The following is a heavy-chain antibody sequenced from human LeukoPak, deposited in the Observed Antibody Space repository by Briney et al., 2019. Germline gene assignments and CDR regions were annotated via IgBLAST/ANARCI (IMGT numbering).Heavy chain of an antibody. V-gene: IGHV4-38-2*02. D-gene: IGHD6-19*01. Sequence: PSETLSLTCSVSGYSISSGYYWGWIRQPPGKGLEWIGNIYHSGSAFYNPSLKSRVTISVDTSKNQFSLKLSSVTAADTAVYYCARAPPYASGWSKGVLDYWGQGTLVSVSS. CDR3: ARAPPYASGWSKGVLDY. CDR1: GYSISSGYY. J-gene: IGHJ4*02. CDR2: IYHSGSA.